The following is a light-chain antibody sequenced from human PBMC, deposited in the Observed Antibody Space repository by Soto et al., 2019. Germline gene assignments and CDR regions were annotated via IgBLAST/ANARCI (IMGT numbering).Light chain of an antibody. V-gene: IGLV1-47*01. CDR2: RND. J-gene: IGLJ3*02. Sequence: QSVLTQPPSASGTPGQRVTISCSGSSSNIGSNYVYWYRQLPGTAPNVLIYRNDERPSGVPDRFSGSKSGSSASLAISGLRSEDEADYYFSALDYRLSGPVFGRGTKLTVL. CDR1: SSNIGSNY. CDR3: SALDYRLSGPV.